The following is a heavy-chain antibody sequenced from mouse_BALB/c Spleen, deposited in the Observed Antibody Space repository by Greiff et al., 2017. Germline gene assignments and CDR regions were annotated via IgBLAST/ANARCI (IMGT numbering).Heavy chain of an antibody. D-gene: IGHD2-14*01. CDR3: ARGHRYDYYFDY. CDR1: GFTFSDYY. V-gene: IGHV5-4*02. Sequence: EVQVVESGGGLVKPGGSLKLSCAASGFTFSDYYMYWVRQTPEKRLEWVATISDGGSYTYYPDSVKGRFTISRDNAKNNLYLQMSSLKSEDTAMYYCARGHRYDYYFDYWGQGTTLTVSS. CDR2: ISDGGSYT. J-gene: IGHJ2*01.